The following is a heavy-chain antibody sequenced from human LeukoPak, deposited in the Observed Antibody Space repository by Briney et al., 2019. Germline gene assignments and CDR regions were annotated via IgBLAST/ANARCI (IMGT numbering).Heavy chain of an antibody. D-gene: IGHD1-1*01. CDR1: GFTFRSFT. Sequence: GGSLRLSCAASGFTFRSFTMNWVRQAPGKGLEWISYISSDSTTIYYADSVKGRFTISRDDAQNSLYLQMNSLRAEDTAVYYCARGQLEDSDYWGQGTLVTVSS. CDR3: ARGQLEDSDY. CDR2: ISSDSTTI. V-gene: IGHV3-48*01. J-gene: IGHJ4*02.